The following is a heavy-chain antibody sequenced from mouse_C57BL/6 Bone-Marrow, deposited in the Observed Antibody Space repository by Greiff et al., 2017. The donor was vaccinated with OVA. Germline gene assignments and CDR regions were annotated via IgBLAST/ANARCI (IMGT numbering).Heavy chain of an antibody. Sequence: EVKLMESGGGLVQPGGSLKLSCAASGFTFSDYGMAWVRQAPRKGPAWVAFISNLAYSISYADTVTGRLTISRENAKNTLYLEMSIRRAQDTAMYYCARLVYDYDGVFFAYWGHGTLVTVSA. CDR2: ISNLAYSI. J-gene: IGHJ3*01. V-gene: IGHV5-15*01. CDR3: ARLVYDYDGVFFAY. D-gene: IGHD2-4*01. CDR1: GFTFSDYG.